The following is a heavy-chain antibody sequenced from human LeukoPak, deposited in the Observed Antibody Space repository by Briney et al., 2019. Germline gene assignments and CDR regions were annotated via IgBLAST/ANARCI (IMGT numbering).Heavy chain of an antibody. Sequence: PETLSLTCTVSGGSISNYYWSWIRQPPGKGLEWIGYIYYSGSTKYNPSLKSRVTISVDTSKNQFSLRLSSVTAADTAVYYCARGLNYYDFWSGYYNNGYYYYMDVWGKGTTVTVSS. CDR1: GGSISNYY. CDR3: ARGLNYYDFWSGYYNNGYYYYMDV. CDR2: IYYSGST. V-gene: IGHV4-59*01. D-gene: IGHD3-3*01. J-gene: IGHJ6*03.